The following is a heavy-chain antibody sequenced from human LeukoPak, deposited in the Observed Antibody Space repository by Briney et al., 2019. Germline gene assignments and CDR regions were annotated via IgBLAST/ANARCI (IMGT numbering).Heavy chain of an antibody. CDR1: GGSISSYY. V-gene: IGHV4-59*01. Sequence: PSETLSHTCTVSGGSISSYYRSWIRQPPGKGLEWIGYIYYSGSTNYNPSLKSRVTISVDTSKNQFSLKLSSVTAADTAVYYCARSENCGGDCYLAFDIWGQGTMVTVSS. CDR3: ARSENCGGDCYLAFDI. D-gene: IGHD2-21*02. CDR2: IYYSGST. J-gene: IGHJ3*02.